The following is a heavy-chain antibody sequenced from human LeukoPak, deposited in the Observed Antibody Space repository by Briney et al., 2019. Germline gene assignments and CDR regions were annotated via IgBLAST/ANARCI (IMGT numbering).Heavy chain of an antibody. D-gene: IGHD5-24*01. CDR2: MNPNSGNT. V-gene: IGHV1-8*01. CDR1: GYTFTSYD. Sequence: ASVKVSCKASGYTFTSYDINWLRQATGQGLEWMEWMNPNSGNTGYAHKFQGRVTMTRNTSISTDYMELSSLRSEDTAVYYCARVVEMATILFDYWGQGTLVTVSS. J-gene: IGHJ4*02. CDR3: ARVVEMATILFDY.